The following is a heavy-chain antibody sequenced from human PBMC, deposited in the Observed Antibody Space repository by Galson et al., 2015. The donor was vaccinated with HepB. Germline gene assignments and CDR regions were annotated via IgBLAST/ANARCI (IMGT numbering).Heavy chain of an antibody. CDR2: INAGNGNT. CDR1: GYTFTSYA. J-gene: IGHJ4*02. Sequence: SVKVSCKASGYTFTSYAMHWVRQAPGQRLEWMGWINAGNGNTKYSQKFQGRVTITRDTSASTAYMELSSLRSEDTAVYYCARDLVQLERRTLTLGYWGQGTLVTVSS. V-gene: IGHV1-3*01. D-gene: IGHD1-1*01. CDR3: ARDLVQLERRTLTLGY.